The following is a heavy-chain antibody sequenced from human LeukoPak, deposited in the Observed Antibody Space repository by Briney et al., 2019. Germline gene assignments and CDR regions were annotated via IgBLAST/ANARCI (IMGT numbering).Heavy chain of an antibody. D-gene: IGHD3-22*01. CDR3: ARRNYYDSSGMGAFDI. CDR1: GGSISSSRSY. CDR2: SSSSGTT. J-gene: IGHJ3*02. Sequence: SETLSLTCTVSGGSISSSRSYWGWIRQSPGKGLEWIGSSSSSGTTYYNPSLKSRVTISVDTSKNQFSLKLSSVTAADTAVYYCARRNYYDSSGMGAFDIWGQGTMVTVSS. V-gene: IGHV4-39*01.